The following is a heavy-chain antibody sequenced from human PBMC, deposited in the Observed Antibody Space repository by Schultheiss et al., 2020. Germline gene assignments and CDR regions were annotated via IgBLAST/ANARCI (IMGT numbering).Heavy chain of an antibody. CDR1: GYTFTSYG. CDR3: ARVLTMVRGNWRWFDP. Sequence: GESLKISCKASGYTFTSYGISWVRQAPGQGLEWMGWISAYNGNTNYAQKLQGRVTMTTDTSTSTAYMELRSLRSDDTAVYYCARVLTMVRGNWRWFDPWGKGTLVTVSS. D-gene: IGHD3-10*01. CDR2: ISAYNGNT. J-gene: IGHJ5*02. V-gene: IGHV1-18*04.